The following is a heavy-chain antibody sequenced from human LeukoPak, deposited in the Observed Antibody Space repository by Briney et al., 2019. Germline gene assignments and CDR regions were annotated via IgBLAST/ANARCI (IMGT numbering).Heavy chain of an antibody. CDR3: ARGFFVSYYYDSSRRNYFDY. CDR1: GGSFSSYY. D-gene: IGHD3-22*01. V-gene: IGHV4-34*01. CDR2: INHSGST. Sequence: SETLSLTCAVYGGSFSSYYWSWIRQPPGKGLEWIGEINHSGSTNYNPSLKSRVTISVDTSKNQFSLKLSSVTAADTAVYYCARGFFVSYYYDSSRRNYFDYWGQGTLVTVSS. J-gene: IGHJ4*02.